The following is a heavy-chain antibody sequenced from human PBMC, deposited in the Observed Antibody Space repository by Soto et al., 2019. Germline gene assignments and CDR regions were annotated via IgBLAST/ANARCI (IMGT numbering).Heavy chain of an antibody. CDR1: GFTFSSYG. J-gene: IGHJ6*02. D-gene: IGHD6-6*01. Sequence: PGGSLRLSCAASGFTFSSYGMHWVRQAPGKGLEWVAVIWYDGSNKYYAESVKGRFTISRDNSKNTLYQQMNSLRAEDSAVYYCARDAEAPYYYYYGMDVWGQGTTVTVSS. CDR3: ARDAEAPYYYYYGMDV. CDR2: IWYDGSNK. V-gene: IGHV3-33*01.